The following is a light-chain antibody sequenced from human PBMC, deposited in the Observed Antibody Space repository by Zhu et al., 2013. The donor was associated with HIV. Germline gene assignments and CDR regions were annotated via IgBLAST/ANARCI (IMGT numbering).Light chain of an antibody. CDR1: QDIRGA. CDR3: QRYDSYPVT. CDR2: DAS. Sequence: AIQLTQFPSSMSASVGDRVTITCRASQDIRGALAWYQQTPGTAPKLLVHDASILQSGVPFRFSGSGFGTDFTLTISSLQPEDFATYYCQRYDSYPVTFGQGTRL. J-gene: IGKJ5*01. V-gene: IGKV1-13*02.